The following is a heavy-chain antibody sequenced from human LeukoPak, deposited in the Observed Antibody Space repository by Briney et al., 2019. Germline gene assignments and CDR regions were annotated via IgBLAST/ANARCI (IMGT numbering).Heavy chain of an antibody. J-gene: IGHJ5*02. CDR1: GGSISSYY. CDR2: IYYSGST. V-gene: IGHV4-59*08. D-gene: IGHD3-9*01. Sequence: SETLSLTCTVSGGSISSYYWSWIRQPPGKGLEWIGYIYYSGSTNYNPSLKSRVTISVDTSKNQFSLKLSSVTAADTAVYYCARAEYDILTGYNNWFDPWGQGTLVTVSS. CDR3: ARAEYDILTGYNNWFDP.